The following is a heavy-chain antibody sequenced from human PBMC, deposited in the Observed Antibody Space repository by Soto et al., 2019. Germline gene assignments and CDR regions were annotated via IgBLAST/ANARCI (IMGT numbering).Heavy chain of an antibody. D-gene: IGHD6-13*01. CDR1: GGSISSGDYY. CDR2: IYYSGTT. V-gene: IGHV4-31*03. J-gene: IGHJ4*02. CDR3: ARAPSRWYDHFDC. Sequence: PSETLSLTCTVSGGSISSGDYYWSWIRQHPGKGLEWIGYIYYSGTTYYNPSLKSRITISVDRSKNQFSLKLSSVTAADTAVYYCARAPSRWYDHFDCWGQGTLVTVSS.